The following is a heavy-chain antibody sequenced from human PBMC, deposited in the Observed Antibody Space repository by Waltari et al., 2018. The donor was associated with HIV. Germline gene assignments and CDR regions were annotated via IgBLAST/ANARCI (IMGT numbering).Heavy chain of an antibody. D-gene: IGHD3-22*01. V-gene: IGHV2-70*01. CDR1: GFSLSTSGMC. Sequence: QVTLRESGPALVKPTQTLTLTCTFSGFSLSTSGMCVSWIRQSPVKALEWLGLIDWDDDKYYSTSLKTRLTISKDTSKNLVVLTMTNMDPVDTATYYCARTTYNYYDSSGYYYFDFWGHGTLVTVSS. CDR3: ARTTYNYYDSSGYYYFDF. J-gene: IGHJ4*01. CDR2: IDWDDDK.